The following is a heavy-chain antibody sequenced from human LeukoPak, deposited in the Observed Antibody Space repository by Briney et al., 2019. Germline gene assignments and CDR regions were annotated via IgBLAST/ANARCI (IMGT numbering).Heavy chain of an antibody. CDR2: ISAYNGNT. D-gene: IGHD2-15*01. CDR1: GYTFNSLG. V-gene: IGHV1-18*01. CDR3: ARDTVMMVGSYYYGKDV. Sequence: ASVKVSCKASGYTFNSLGISWVRQAPGQGLEWMGWISAYNGNTHHPEKLQGRLTMTTDTPTSTAYMELRSLRSDDTAIYYCARDTVMMVGSYYYGKDVWGQGTTVTVSS. J-gene: IGHJ6*02.